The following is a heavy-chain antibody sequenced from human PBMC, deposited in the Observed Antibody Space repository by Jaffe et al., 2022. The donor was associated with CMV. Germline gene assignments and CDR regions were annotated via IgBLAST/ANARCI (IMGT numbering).Heavy chain of an antibody. CDR1: GFTFSSYA. D-gene: IGHD4-17*01. J-gene: IGHJ4*02. V-gene: IGHV3-23*01. CDR3: AKGTDYGDRTPPTSIDY. Sequence: EVQLLESGGGLVQPGGSLRLSCAASGFTFSSYAMSWVRQAPGKGLEWVSAISGSGGSTYYADSVKGRFTISRDNSKNTLYLQMNSLRAEDTAVYYCAKGTDYGDRTPPTSIDYWGQGTLVTVSS. CDR2: ISGSGGST.